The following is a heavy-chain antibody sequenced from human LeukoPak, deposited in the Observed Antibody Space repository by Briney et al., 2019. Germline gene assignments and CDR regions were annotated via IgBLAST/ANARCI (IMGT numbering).Heavy chain of an antibody. D-gene: IGHD2-15*01. J-gene: IGHJ5*02. Sequence: SETLSLTCTVSGGSIRSYYWSWIRQPPGKGLEWIASIYHSGTTYFNPSLKSRVTMSVDTSKNQFSLKLTSVTAADTAVYYCTRLSHVAGAPKVSWFDPWGQGTLVTVSS. V-gene: IGHV4-59*08. CDR2: IYHSGTT. CDR3: TRLSHVAGAPKVSWFDP. CDR1: GGSIRSYY.